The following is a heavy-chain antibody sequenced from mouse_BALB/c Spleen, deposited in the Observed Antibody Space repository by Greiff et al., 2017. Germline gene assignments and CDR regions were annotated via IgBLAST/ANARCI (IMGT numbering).Heavy chain of an antibody. D-gene: IGHD1-1*01. J-gene: IGHJ4*01. CDR1: GYTFTSYW. CDR2: IYPGSGST. V-gene: IGHV1S22*01. CDR3: TRDTTVVAPYAMDY. Sequence: LQQPGSELVRPGASVKLSCKASGYTFTSYWMHWVKQRPGQGLEWIGNIYPGSGSTNYDEKFKSKATLTVDTSSSTAYMQLSSLTSEDSAVYYCTRDTTVVAPYAMDYWGQGTSVTVSS.